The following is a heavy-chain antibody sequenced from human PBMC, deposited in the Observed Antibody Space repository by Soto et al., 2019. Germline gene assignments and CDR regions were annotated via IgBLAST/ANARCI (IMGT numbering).Heavy chain of an antibody. J-gene: IGHJ4*02. CDR3: ARDYSYQRFDH. Sequence: HPGGSLRLSCVASGFTFSSFWMCWIRQTPGKGLEWVTNMNADGSEIAYADSVRGRFTVSRDNAKNSVYLQMNSLTVEDTAVYFCARDYSYQRFDHWGQGALVTVSS. V-gene: IGHV3-7*01. CDR2: MNADGSEI. CDR1: GFTFSSFW. D-gene: IGHD3-16*02.